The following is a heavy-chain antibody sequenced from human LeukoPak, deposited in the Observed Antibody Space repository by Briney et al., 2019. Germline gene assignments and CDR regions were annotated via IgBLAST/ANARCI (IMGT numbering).Heavy chain of an antibody. CDR1: GGSISSYY. Sequence: SETLSLTCTVSGGSISSYYWSWIRQPAGKGLEWIGRIYTSGSTNYNPSLKSRVTMSVDTSKNQFSLKLSSVTAADTAVYYCARGRGVVVITTGGSLVYWGQGTLVTVSS. V-gene: IGHV4-4*07. D-gene: IGHD3-22*01. CDR3: ARGRGVVVITTGGSLVY. CDR2: IYTSGST. J-gene: IGHJ4*02.